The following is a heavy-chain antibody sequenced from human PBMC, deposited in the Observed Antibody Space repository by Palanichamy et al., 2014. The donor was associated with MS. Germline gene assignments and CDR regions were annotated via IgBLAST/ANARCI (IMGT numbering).Heavy chain of an antibody. CDR1: GGSISSYY. CDR2: IYYSGST. D-gene: IGHD3-22*01. V-gene: IGHV4-59*01. Sequence: VQLQESGPRLVKPSETLSLTCTVSGGSISSYYWSWIRQPPGKGLEWIGYIYYSGSTNYNPSLKSRVTISVDTSKNQFSLRLSSVTAADTAVYFCARALYYYDSSGSYGDAFDIWGQGTMVTVSS. CDR3: ARALYYYDSSGSYGDAFDI. J-gene: IGHJ3*02.